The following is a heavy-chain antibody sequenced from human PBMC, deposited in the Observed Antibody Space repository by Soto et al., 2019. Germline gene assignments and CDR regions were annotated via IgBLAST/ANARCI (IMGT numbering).Heavy chain of an antibody. J-gene: IGHJ4*02. D-gene: IGHD3-3*01. Sequence: QVQLQESGPGLVKPSQTLSLTCTVSGGSISSGGYYWSWIRQHPGKGLEWIGYIYYSGSTYYNPSLKSRVTISVDTSKNQFSLKLSSVTAADTAVYYCARGVAGTYDFWSGRVDYWGQGTLVTVSS. CDR1: GGSISSGGYY. V-gene: IGHV4-31*03. CDR2: IYYSGST. CDR3: ARGVAGTYDFWSGRVDY.